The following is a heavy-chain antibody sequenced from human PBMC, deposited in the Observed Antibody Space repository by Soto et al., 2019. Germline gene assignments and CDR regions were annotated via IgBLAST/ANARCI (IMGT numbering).Heavy chain of an antibody. Sequence: QVQLQESGPGLVKPSETRSLNCSVSGGSITNFYWRWIRQPPGRGLEWIGYVNHIGSTKYNPDLLIRITISVDTAKNQFPLKITSVTTANTSAYYCARASVSYSRHWFDSWCQGTLVTVAS. J-gene: IGHJ5*01. CDR2: VNHIGST. CDR1: GGSITNFY. CDR3: ARASVSYSRHWFDS. D-gene: IGHD5-18*01. V-gene: IGHV4-59*01.